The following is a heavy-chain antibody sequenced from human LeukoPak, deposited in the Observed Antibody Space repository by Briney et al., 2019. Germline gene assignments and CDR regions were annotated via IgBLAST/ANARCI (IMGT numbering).Heavy chain of an antibody. CDR2: MNPNSGNT. Sequence: ASVKVSCKASGYSFNSYDINWVRRATGQGLEWMGWMNPNSGNTGYAQKFQGRVTMTRNTSIGTAYMELSSLRSEDTAVYYCARALSLWFGELRHYYFDSWGQGTLVTVSS. CDR3: ARALSLWFGELRHYYFDS. V-gene: IGHV1-8*01. CDR1: GYSFNSYD. J-gene: IGHJ4*02. D-gene: IGHD3-10*01.